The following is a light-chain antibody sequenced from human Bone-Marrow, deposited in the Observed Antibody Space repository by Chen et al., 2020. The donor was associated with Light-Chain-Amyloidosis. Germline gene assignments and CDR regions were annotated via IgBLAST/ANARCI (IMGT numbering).Light chain of an antibody. CDR2: EGS. Sequence: QSALTQPASVSGSPGQSTTISCTASSRDVATYKFVSWYQKHPGKAPKFIIYEGSKRPSGVSDRFSGSKSGKTASLTISGLQADDEADYYCLSYAGSFTFVFGTGTKVTVL. CDR1: SRDVATYKF. V-gene: IGLV2-23*01. J-gene: IGLJ1*01. CDR3: LSYAGSFTFV.